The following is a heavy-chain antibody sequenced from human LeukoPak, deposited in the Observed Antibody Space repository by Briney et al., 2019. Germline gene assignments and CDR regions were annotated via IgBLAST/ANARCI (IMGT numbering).Heavy chain of an antibody. CDR2: INTYNGDT. D-gene: IGHD2-2*01. Sequence: ASVKVSCKASGYTFTTYGINWVRQAPGQGLEWVGWINTYNGDTKYTQRFQGRVTMTTDTSTTTAYMELKNLRSDDTAIYYCAKDRAAARSFDIWGQGTLVTVSS. CDR3: AKDRAAARSFDI. CDR1: GYTFTTYG. V-gene: IGHV1-18*01. J-gene: IGHJ4*02.